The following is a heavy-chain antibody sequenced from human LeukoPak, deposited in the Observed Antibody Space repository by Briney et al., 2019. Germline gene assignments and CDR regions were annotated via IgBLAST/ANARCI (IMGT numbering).Heavy chain of an antibody. CDR3: ARGGIAAAGFPFDY. D-gene: IGHD6-13*01. CDR2: MNPNSGNT. V-gene: IGHV1-8*01. CDR1: GYTFTSYD. Sequence: ASVKVSCKASGYTFTSYDINWVRQATGQGLEWMGWMNPNSGNTGYAQKFQRRVTMTRNTSISTAYMELSSLRSEDTAVYYCARGGIAAAGFPFDYWGQGTLVTVSS. J-gene: IGHJ4*02.